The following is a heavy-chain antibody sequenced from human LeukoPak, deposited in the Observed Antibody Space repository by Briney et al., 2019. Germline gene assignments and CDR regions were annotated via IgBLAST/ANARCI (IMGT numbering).Heavy chain of an antibody. V-gene: IGHV4-38-2*02. CDR1: GYSISTGYY. D-gene: IGHD2-15*01. J-gene: IGHJ4*02. Sequence: KPSETLSLTCTVSGYSISTGYYWDWIRQPPGKGLEWIGTFYHGGSTYYNPSLKSRVTISVDTSKNQFSLKLSSVTAADTAVYYCARGKWGSDYWGQGTLVTVSS. CDR2: FYHGGST. CDR3: ARGKWGSDY.